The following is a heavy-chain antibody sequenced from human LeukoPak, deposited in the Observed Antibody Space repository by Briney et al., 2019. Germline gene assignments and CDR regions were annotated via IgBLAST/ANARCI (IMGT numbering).Heavy chain of an antibody. Sequence: GASVKVSRKASGSTFTDYYMHWLRQAPGQGLEWMGWMHPNSGGTNYAQKFQGRVTMTRDTSISTAYMDLSSLRSDDTAIYYCARHTTIFGVAIIDIWGQGTMVTVSS. CDR2: MHPNSGGT. D-gene: IGHD3-3*01. CDR3: ARHTTIFGVAIIDI. J-gene: IGHJ3*02. V-gene: IGHV1-2*02. CDR1: GSTFTDYY.